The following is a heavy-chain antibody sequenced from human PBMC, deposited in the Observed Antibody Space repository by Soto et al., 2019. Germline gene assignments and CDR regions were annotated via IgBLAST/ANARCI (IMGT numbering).Heavy chain of an antibody. V-gene: IGHV2-5*02. CDR1: GFSLTSRPMG. D-gene: IGHD1-1*01. CDR3: AHRLSGYNWNGGYFDY. CDR2: IYWDDDK. Sequence: QITLKESAPTRVKPTQTLTLTCTFSGFSLTSRPMGVGWIRQPPGKALEWLAFIYWDDDKRYSPSLRSRLTITKDTSGNQVVLTMTNMDPVETATYYCAHRLSGYNWNGGYFDYWGQGALVTVSS. J-gene: IGHJ4*02.